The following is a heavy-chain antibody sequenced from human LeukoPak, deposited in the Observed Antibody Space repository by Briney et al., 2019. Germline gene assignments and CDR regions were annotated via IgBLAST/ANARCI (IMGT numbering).Heavy chain of an antibody. CDR1: GFTVSSNY. CDR3: ARGGYSYGYRDDYYYYMDV. V-gene: IGHV3-53*01. CDR2: IYSGGST. Sequence: PGGSLRLSCAASGFTVSSNYMSWVRQAPGKGLEWVSIIYSGGSTYYADSVKGRFTISRDNAKNSLYLQMNSLRAEDTAVYYCARGGYSYGYRDDYYYYMDVWGKGTTVTVSS. D-gene: IGHD5-18*01. J-gene: IGHJ6*03.